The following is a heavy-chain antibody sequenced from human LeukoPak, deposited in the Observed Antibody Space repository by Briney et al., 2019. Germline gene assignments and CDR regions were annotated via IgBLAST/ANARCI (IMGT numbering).Heavy chain of an antibody. CDR1: GFTFTTYN. D-gene: IGHD3-22*01. V-gene: IGHV3-48*01. CDR2: ISPSRGTI. Sequence: GGSLRLSCVASGFTFTTYNMNWVRQAPGKGPQWVSSISPSRGTIHYADSVKGRFTISRDNAKNSLYLQMTSLRAEDTAVYYCAREKGSSGYPYYFDYWGQGTLVTVSS. CDR3: AREKGSSGYPYYFDY. J-gene: IGHJ4*02.